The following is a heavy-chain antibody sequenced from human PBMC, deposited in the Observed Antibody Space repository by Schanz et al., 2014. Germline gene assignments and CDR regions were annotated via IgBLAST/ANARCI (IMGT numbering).Heavy chain of an antibody. V-gene: IGHV1-46*01. CDR1: GYTFTSYS. CDR3: ARGQRRTIGRAFGP. J-gene: IGHJ5*02. D-gene: IGHD3-10*01. CDR2: INLSGGST. Sequence: QVQLVQSGAEVKKPGASVKVSCKASGYTFTSYSMHWVRQAPGQGLEWMGIINLSGGSTNNAQKFQGRLTMTRDTSTSTVYMELSSLASEDTAVYYCARGQRRTIGRAFGPWGQGTLVTVSS.